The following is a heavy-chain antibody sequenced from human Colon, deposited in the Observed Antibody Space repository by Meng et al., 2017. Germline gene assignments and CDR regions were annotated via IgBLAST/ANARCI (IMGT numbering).Heavy chain of an antibody. V-gene: IGHV4-39*07. CDR3: ARASMRRGVIWDAFDL. Sequence: SETLSLTCNVSGASITGTNFYWGWIRQPPGKGLEWIGTIYYSGSTYYNPSLKTRVSTSIDTSKNQFSLNLSSVTAADTAIYYCARASMRRGVIWDAFDLWGQGTLVTVSS. CDR1: GASITGTNFY. J-gene: IGHJ4*02. D-gene: IGHD3-10*01. CDR2: IYYSGST.